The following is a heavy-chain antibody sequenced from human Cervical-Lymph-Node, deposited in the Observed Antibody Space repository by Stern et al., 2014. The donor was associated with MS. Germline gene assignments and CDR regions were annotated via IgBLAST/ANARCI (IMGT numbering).Heavy chain of an antibody. Sequence: EVKLVESGGGLVKPGGSLRLSCAASGFTFRNAWMTWIRQAPGKGLEWVGRIKSKTDGGTPDYAAHVTGRFNISIYDSKNTLYLQINSLKTEYTAVYYCTTLDRSYPYYYYGMDVWGQGTTVTLSS. CDR3: TTLDRSYPYYYYGMDV. CDR1: GFTFRNAW. V-gene: IGHV3-15*01. J-gene: IGHJ6*02. CDR2: IKSKTDGGTP. D-gene: IGHD1-26*01.